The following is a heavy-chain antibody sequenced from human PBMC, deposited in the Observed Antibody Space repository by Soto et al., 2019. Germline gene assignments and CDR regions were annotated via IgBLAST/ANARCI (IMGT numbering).Heavy chain of an antibody. CDR3: AREGWGGSGSYYDYYYYGMDV. Sequence: ASVKVSCKASGYTFTSYGISWVRQAPGQGLEWMGWISAYNGNTNYAQKLQGRVTMTTDTSTSTAYMELRSLRSDDTAVYYCAREGWGGSGSYYDYYYYGMDVWGQGTTVTVSS. V-gene: IGHV1-18*01. CDR2: ISAYNGNT. J-gene: IGHJ6*02. D-gene: IGHD3-10*01. CDR1: GYTFTSYG.